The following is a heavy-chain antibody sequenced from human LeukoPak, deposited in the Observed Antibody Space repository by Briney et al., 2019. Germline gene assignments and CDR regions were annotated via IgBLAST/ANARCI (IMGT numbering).Heavy chain of an antibody. CDR2: VNSDGRST. J-gene: IGHJ4*02. D-gene: IGHD5-24*01. CDR3: ARGTGMATITVDFDY. Sequence: GGSLRLSCAASGFNFRNFWMHWVRQAPGKGLVWVSRVNSDGRSTDYADSVKGRFTTSRDNSKNTLYLQMNSLRAEDTAVYYCARGTGMATITVDFDYWGQGTLVTVSS. V-gene: IGHV3-74*01. CDR1: GFNFRNFW.